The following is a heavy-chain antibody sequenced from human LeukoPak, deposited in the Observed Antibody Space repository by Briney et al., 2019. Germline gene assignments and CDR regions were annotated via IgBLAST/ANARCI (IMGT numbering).Heavy chain of an antibody. V-gene: IGHV4-39*01. J-gene: IGHJ4*02. CDR1: GGSISSYY. Sequence: SETLSLTCTVSGGSISSYYWSWIRQPPGKGLEWIGSIYYSGSTYYNPSLKSRVTISVDTSKNQFSLKLSSVTAADTAVYYCARQEDYYDSSGYSPSLKYWGQGTLVTVSS. CDR2: IYYSGST. D-gene: IGHD3-22*01. CDR3: ARQEDYYDSSGYSPSLKY.